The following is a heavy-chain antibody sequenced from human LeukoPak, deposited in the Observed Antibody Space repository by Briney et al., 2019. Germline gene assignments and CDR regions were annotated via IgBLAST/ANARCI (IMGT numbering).Heavy chain of an antibody. CDR3: ARDSDYYGSGGRLM. Sequence: GGSLSLSCAASGFTFSIYSMNWVRLAPGKGLEWVSYISSSSSTIFYADSVKGRFTIYRDNAKHSLYLQMTSERAEDTGVYYCARDSDYYGSGGRLMWGQGTLVTVSS. V-gene: IGHV3-48*01. D-gene: IGHD3-10*01. J-gene: IGHJ4*02. CDR2: ISSSSSTI. CDR1: GFTFSIYS.